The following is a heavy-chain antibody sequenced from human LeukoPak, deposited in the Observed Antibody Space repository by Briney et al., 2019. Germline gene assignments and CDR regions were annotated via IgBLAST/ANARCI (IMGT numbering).Heavy chain of an antibody. CDR2: IYYSGST. J-gene: IGHJ4*02. D-gene: IGHD6-19*01. CDR3: ATPIDGSGWTNDY. V-gene: IGHV4-39*01. CDR1: GGSISSSSYY. Sequence: SETLSLTCTVSGGSISSSSYYWGWIRQLPGKGLEWIGSIYYSGSTYYNPSLKSRVTISVDTSKNQFSLKLSSVTAADTAVYYCATPIDGSGWTNDYWGQGTLVTVSS.